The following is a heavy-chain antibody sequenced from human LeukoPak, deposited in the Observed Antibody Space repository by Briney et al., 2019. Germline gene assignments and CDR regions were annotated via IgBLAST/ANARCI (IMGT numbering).Heavy chain of an antibody. D-gene: IGHD1-26*01. Sequence: ASVKVSFKSSGYTFTGYYMHWVRQAPGQGLEWMGCINPNSGGTNYAQKFQGRVTMTRDTSISTAYMELSRLRSDDTAVYYCARPGYSGSSNYYYYMDVWGKGTTVTVSS. V-gene: IGHV1-2*02. J-gene: IGHJ6*03. CDR2: INPNSGGT. CDR3: ARPGYSGSSNYYYYMDV. CDR1: GYTFTGYY.